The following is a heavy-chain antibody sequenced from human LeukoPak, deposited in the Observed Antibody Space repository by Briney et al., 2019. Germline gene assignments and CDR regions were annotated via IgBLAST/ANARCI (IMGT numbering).Heavy chain of an antibody. CDR1: GYTFTGYY. CDR3: ARGVIQQWLDPHVWFDY. J-gene: IGHJ4*02. CDR2: INPNSGGT. V-gene: IGHV1-2*02. Sequence: ASVKASCKASGYTFTGYYMHWVRQAPGQGLEWMGWINPNSGGTNYAQKFQGRVTMTRDTSISTAYMELSRLRSDDTAVYYCARGVIQQWLDPHVWFDYWGQGTLVTVSS. D-gene: IGHD6-19*01.